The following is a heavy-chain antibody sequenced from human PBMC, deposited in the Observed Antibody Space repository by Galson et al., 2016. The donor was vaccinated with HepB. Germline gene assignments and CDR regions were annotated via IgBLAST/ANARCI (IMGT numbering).Heavy chain of an antibody. D-gene: IGHD1-14*01. Sequence: LSLTCTVSGDSIRNYYWSWVRQPPGKGLESIGYTYNSGTTNYNPSLKSRVSISVDTSKNQFSLKLSSVTAADTAVYYCARDGPGDVYAFDIWGQGTMVTVSS. CDR1: GDSIRNYY. V-gene: IGHV4-59*01. CDR3: ARDGPGDVYAFDI. CDR2: TYNSGTT. J-gene: IGHJ3*02.